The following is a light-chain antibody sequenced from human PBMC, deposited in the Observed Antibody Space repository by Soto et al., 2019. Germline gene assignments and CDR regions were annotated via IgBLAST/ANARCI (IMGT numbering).Light chain of an antibody. CDR1: QTLSTNS. J-gene: IGKJ3*01. CDR2: AAS. V-gene: IGKV3-20*01. Sequence: EIVLTQSPGTLSLSPGERATLSCRASQTLSTNSLAWYQQRLGQTPRLLIYAASTRDTDIPDRFNGSGSGTDLALTISRLEPEDFALYYCQQYDASPLTFGPGTKVDVK. CDR3: QQYDASPLT.